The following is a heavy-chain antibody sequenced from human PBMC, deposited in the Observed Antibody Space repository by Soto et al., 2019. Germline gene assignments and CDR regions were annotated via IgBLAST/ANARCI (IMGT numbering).Heavy chain of an antibody. CDR3: ARHKAVAGRRSHSPYFDY. D-gene: IGHD6-19*01. CDR1: DDSISSGGYY. J-gene: IGHJ4*02. V-gene: IGHV4-31*02. Sequence: QVQLQESGPGLVKPSQTLSLTCTVSDDSISSGGYYWSWIRQHPGKGLEWIGDIHYSGTTYYNPSLTSRVSISVDTSKKQFSLRLSSVTAADTAVYFCARHKAVAGRRSHSPYFDYWGQGTLVTVSS. CDR2: IHYSGTT.